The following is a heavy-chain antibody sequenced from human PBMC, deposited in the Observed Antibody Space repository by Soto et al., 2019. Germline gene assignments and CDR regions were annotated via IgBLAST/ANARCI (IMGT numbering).Heavy chain of an antibody. Sequence: QVHLVQSGAEVKQPGSSVKVSCKASGGTFSTHTITWLRQAPGQGPEWMGRILPVLNIVNYAQKFQGRVTIAADKSTSTADVEVRRLTSEDTAVDYWAILLNPIIDRGGAFFDSWGQVTLVTVSS. V-gene: IGHV1-69*02. CDR1: GGTFSTHT. J-gene: IGHJ4*02. D-gene: IGHD3-10*01. CDR2: ILPVLNIV. CDR3: AILLNPIIDRGGAFFDS.